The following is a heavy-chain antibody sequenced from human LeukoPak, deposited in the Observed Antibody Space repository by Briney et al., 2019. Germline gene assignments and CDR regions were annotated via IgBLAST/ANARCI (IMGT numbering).Heavy chain of an antibody. V-gene: IGHV3-53*01. CDR2: IYSGGST. J-gene: IGHJ4*02. Sequence: GGSLRLSCAASGFTVSSNYMSWVRQAPGKGLEWVSVIYSGGSTYYADSVKGRFTISRDNSKNTLYLQMNSLRAEDTAVYYCATPILTGYYNLNLDYWGQGTLVTVSS. CDR1: GFTVSSNY. D-gene: IGHD3-9*01. CDR3: ATPILTGYYNLNLDY.